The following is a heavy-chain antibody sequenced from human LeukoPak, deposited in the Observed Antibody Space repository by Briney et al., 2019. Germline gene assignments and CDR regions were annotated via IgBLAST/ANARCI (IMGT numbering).Heavy chain of an antibody. D-gene: IGHD3-9*01. CDR2: IKQDGSEK. CDR3: ARDYDILTGGDYYYYYMDV. CDR1: GFTFSSYW. J-gene: IGHJ6*03. Sequence: GGSLRLSCAASGFTFSSYWMSWVRQAPGKGLEWVANIKQDGSEKYYVDSVKGRFTISRDNAKNSLYLQMNSLRAEDTAAYYCARDYDILTGGDYYYYYMDVWGKGTTVTVSS. V-gene: IGHV3-7*01.